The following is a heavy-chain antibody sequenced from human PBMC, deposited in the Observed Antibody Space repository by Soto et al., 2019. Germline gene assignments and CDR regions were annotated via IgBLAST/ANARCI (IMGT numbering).Heavy chain of an antibody. V-gene: IGHV3-30*18. CDR2: ISYDGSNK. Sequence: GGSLRLSCAASGFTFSSYGMHWVRQAPGKGLEWVAVISYDGSNKYYADSVKGRFTISRDNSKNTLYLQMNSLRAEDTAVYYCAKDGRDYYYGMDVWGQGTTVTVSS. CDR1: GFTFSSYG. CDR3: AKDGRDYYYGMDV. J-gene: IGHJ6*02.